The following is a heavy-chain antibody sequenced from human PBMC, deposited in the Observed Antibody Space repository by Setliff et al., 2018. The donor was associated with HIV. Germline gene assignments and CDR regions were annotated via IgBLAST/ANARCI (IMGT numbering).Heavy chain of an antibody. Sequence: ASVKVSCKASGYTFSNYGITWVRQAPGQGLEWMGWITSYNGNTNYAKKFKGRVTMTTDTSTSIAYMELKSLRSEDTAVYHCARDHHSGRGSNFPWYSDLWGRGTLVTVSS. CDR3: ARDHHSGRGSNFPWYSDL. V-gene: IGHV1-18*01. J-gene: IGHJ2*01. CDR1: GYTFSNYG. CDR2: ITSYNGNT. D-gene: IGHD1-26*01.